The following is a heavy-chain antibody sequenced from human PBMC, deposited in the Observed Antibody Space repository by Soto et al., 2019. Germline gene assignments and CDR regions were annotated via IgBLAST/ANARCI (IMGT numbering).Heavy chain of an antibody. Sequence: QVQLEQSGAEVKMPGASVKVSCKASGYTLTHYYMHWVRQAPGQGLEWMGIINPSGGTIIYAQKFQARVTMTRDTSTSTVYMELSSLKSEDTAVYYCARARWTVTLRQYWYIDFWGRGTLVTVSS. CDR1: GYTLTHYY. CDR2: INPSGGTI. D-gene: IGHD4-17*01. V-gene: IGHV1-46*01. J-gene: IGHJ2*01. CDR3: ARARWTVTLRQYWYIDF.